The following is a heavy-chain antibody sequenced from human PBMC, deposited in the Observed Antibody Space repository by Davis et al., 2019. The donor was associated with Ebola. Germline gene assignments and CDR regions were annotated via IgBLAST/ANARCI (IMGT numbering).Heavy chain of an antibody. CDR1: GGTFSSYA. CDR3: AMGTTSYYYYGMDV. Sequence: SVKVSCKASGGTFSSYAISWVRQAPGQGLEWMGGIIPIFGTANYAQKFQGRVTITADKSTSTAYMELSSLRSEDTAVYYCAMGTTSYYYYGMDVWGQGTTVTVSS. CDR2: IIPIFGTA. D-gene: IGHD4-11*01. V-gene: IGHV1-69*06. J-gene: IGHJ6*02.